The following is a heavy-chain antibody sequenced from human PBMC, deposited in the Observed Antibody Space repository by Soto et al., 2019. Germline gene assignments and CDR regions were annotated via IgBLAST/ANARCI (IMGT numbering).Heavy chain of an antibody. D-gene: IGHD3-10*01. CDR2: FGSACSP. Sequence: WXRXASGWGLEIVAGFGSACSPSYPGAWKGRFTISRENAKNSLYLQMNSLRAGDTVVFYCVRDISGSGTRGMDVWGQGTTVTVSS. V-gene: IGHV3-13*05. CDR3: VRDISGSGTRGMDV. J-gene: IGHJ6*02.